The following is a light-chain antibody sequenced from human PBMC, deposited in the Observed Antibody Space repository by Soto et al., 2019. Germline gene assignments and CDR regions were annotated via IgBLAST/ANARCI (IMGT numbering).Light chain of an antibody. J-gene: IGLJ2*01. CDR2: EVS. CDR3: SSYKSGATLV. Sequence: QSVLTQPPSASGTPGQRVTISCSGSSSNIGSNTVNWYQQLPGTAPKLIIFEVSDRPSGVSNRFSGSKSGNTASLSISGLQPEDEADYYCSSYKSGATLVFGGGTKLTVL. CDR1: SSNIGSNT. V-gene: IGLV1-44*01.